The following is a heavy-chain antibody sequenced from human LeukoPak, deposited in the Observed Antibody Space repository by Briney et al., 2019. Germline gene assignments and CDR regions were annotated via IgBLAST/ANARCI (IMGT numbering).Heavy chain of an antibody. D-gene: IGHD1-26*01. CDR3: ARGTYIVGLPDAFDI. J-gene: IGHJ3*02. V-gene: IGHV3-21*01. Sequence: GGSLRLSCAASGFTFSSYSMNWVRQAPGKGLEWVSSISSSSSYIYYADSVKGRFTISRDNAKNSLYLQMTSLRAEDTAVYYCARGTYIVGLPDAFDIWGQGTMVTVSS. CDR2: ISSSSSYI. CDR1: GFTFSSYS.